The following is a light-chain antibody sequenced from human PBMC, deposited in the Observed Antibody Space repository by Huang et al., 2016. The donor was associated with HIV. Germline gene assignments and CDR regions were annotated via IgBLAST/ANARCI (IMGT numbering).Light chain of an antibody. J-gene: IGKJ2*01. CDR3: QQTYGTPTT. CDR2: VAS. CDR1: QSISEY. V-gene: IGKV1-39*01. Sequence: DIQMTQSPSSLSASVGDRVTITCRASQSISEYVHWYQQKPGKAPNLLIYVASNLQSGVPSRFSGSGSGKDFTLTIRSLQPEDFATYYCQQTYGTPTTFGQGTKLDIK.